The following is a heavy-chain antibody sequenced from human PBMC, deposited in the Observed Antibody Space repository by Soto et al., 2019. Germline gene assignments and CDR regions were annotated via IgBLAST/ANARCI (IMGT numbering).Heavy chain of an antibody. CDR2: IYHSGST. CDR3: ARGGERITMIVVAPDY. CDR1: GYSISSGYY. D-gene: IGHD3-22*01. Sequence: LSLPCAVSGYSISSGYYWGRIRQPPGKGLEWIGSIYHSGSTYYNPSPKSRVTISVDTSKNQFSLKLSSVTAADTAVYYCARGGERITMIVVAPDYWGQGTLVTVSS. J-gene: IGHJ4*02. V-gene: IGHV4-38-2*01.